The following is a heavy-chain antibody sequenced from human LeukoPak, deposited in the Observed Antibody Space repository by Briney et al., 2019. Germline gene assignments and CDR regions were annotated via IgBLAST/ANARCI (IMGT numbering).Heavy chain of an antibody. Sequence: GGSLRLSCTGSGFTFGDYVMSWVRQAPGKGLEWVAFIKSYTFGGTTEYAASVKGRFTISRDDSKSIAYLQINSLKTEDTAVYYCTRAAAGRFYYYYYMDVWGKGTTVTISS. CDR3: TRAAAGRFYYYYYMDV. J-gene: IGHJ6*03. V-gene: IGHV3-49*04. CDR1: GFTFGDYV. D-gene: IGHD6-13*01. CDR2: IKSYTFGGTT.